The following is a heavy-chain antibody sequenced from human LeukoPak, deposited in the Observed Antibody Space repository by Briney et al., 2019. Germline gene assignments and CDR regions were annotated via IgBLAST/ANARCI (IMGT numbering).Heavy chain of an antibody. CDR1: GFTFSSYG. V-gene: IGHV3-30*02. CDR3: AKDQYRYYGSGPQDAFDI. D-gene: IGHD3-10*01. CDR2: IRYDGSNK. J-gene: IGHJ3*02. Sequence: GGSLRLSCAASGFTFSSYGMHWVRQAPGKGLEWVAFIRYDGSNKYYADSVKGRFTISRDNSKSTLYLQMNSLRAEDTAVYYCAKDQYRYYGSGPQDAFDIWGQGTMVTVSS.